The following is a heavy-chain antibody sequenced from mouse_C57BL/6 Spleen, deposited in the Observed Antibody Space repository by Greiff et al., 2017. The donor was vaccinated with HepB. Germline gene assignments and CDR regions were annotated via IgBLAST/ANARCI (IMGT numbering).Heavy chain of an antibody. J-gene: IGHJ3*01. CDR2: IYPGSGST. CDR3: ARKGYDYDGGPAWFAY. V-gene: IGHV1-55*01. CDR1: GYTFPSSW. D-gene: IGHD2-4*01. Sequence: QVQLQQPGAELVKPGASVKMSCKASGYTFPSSWITWVKQRPGQGLEWIGDIYPGSGSTNYNENLKSKARLTVDKSSSTADMQLSSLTSEDSAVYYGARKGYDYDGGPAWFAYWGQGTLVTVSA.